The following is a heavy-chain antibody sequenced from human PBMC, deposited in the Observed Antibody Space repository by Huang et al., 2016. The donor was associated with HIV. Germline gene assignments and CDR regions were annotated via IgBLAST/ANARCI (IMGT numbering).Heavy chain of an antibody. CDR1: SFTFCNYA. CDR3: ARDLWLRDLYYYYYMDV. J-gene: IGHJ6*03. D-gene: IGHD5-12*01. Sequence: QVQLVEYGGGVVQPGRSLRLSCAASSFTFCNYAMHWVRQAPGKGLEGVAVISYDGSNKYYADSVKGRFTISRDNSKNTLYLQMNSLRAEDTAVYYCARDLWLRDLYYYYYMDVWGKGTTVTVSS. V-gene: IGHV3-30-3*01. CDR2: ISYDGSNK.